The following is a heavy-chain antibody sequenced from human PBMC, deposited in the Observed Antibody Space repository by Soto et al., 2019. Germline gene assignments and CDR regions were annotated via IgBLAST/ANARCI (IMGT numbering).Heavy chain of an antibody. D-gene: IGHD6-19*01. CDR3: ARDRGVAPPVAGNTHYYYYMDV. V-gene: IGHV1-18*01. CDR2: ISAYNGDT. J-gene: IGHJ6*03. CDR1: GYSFTNYG. Sequence: ASVKVSCKASGYSFTNYGITWVRQAPGQGFEWMGWISAYNGDTNYAQKLQGRVTMTTDASTSTAYLELRSLRSDDTVVYYCARDRGVAPPVAGNTHYYYYMDVWGKGTTVTVSS.